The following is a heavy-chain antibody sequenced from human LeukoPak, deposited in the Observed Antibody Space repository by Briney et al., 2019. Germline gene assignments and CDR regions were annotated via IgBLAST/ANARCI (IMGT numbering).Heavy chain of an antibody. CDR3: ARGAYGSAYGMDV. D-gene: IGHD3-10*01. CDR1: GFTFSSYA. CDR2: ISYDGSNK. V-gene: IGHV3-30-3*01. J-gene: IGHJ6*02. Sequence: GGSLRLSCAASGFTFSSYAMHWVRQAPGKGLEWVAVISYDGSNKYYADSVKGRFTISRDNSKNTLYLQMNSLRAEDTAVYYCARGAYGSAYGMDVWGQGTTVTVSS.